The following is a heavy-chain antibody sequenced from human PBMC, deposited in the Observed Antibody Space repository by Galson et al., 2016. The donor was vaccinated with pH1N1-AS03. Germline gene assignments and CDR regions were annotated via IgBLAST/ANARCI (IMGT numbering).Heavy chain of an antibody. CDR2: ISYDGSNK. J-gene: IGHJ4*02. D-gene: IGHD3-9*01. V-gene: IGHV3-30*01. Sequence: SLRLSCAASGFTFSSYAMHWVRQAPGKGLEWVAVISYDGSNKYYADSVKGRFTISRDSSKNTLYLQMNSLRAEDTAVYSCARGFPYYDILTGAFDYWGQGTLVTVSS. CDR1: GFTFSSYA. CDR3: ARGFPYYDILTGAFDY.